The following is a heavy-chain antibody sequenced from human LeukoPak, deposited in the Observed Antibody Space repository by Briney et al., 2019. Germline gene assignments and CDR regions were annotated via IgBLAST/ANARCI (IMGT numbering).Heavy chain of an antibody. CDR3: AIFQGTYGDNDNDF. J-gene: IGHJ4*02. D-gene: IGHD4-17*01. CDR2: IIPMINTP. Sequence: ASVKVSCKASGGTFRSFALNWVRQAPGKGLEWMGGIIPMINTPKYAQRFQGRVSITADESTSTGYMEVSSLRSEDTAVYYCAIFQGTYGDNDNDFWGQGTLVTVSS. CDR1: GGTFRSFA. V-gene: IGHV1-69*13.